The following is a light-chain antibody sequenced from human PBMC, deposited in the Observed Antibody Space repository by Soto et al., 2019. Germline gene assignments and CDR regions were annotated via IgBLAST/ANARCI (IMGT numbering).Light chain of an antibody. CDR3: QQYGDSPRT. J-gene: IGKJ1*01. CDR1: RSLSSAY. CDR2: DAS. V-gene: IGKV3-20*01. Sequence: IVLMQSPGTLSLSPGERATLSCRASRSLSSAYLAWYQQKPGQAPRLLFYDASRRATGTPDRFSVSGSGTDFPLTISRLEPEDFAVYYCQQYGDSPRTFGQGTKVEIK.